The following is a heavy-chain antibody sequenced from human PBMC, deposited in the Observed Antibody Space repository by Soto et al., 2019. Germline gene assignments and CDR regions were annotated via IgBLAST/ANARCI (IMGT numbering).Heavy chain of an antibody. Sequence: QVQLVQSGAEVKKPGASVKVTCKASGYTFSSYGISWVRQAPGLGLEWMGWINGYNGNTNYAQKLQGRVTMTTDTSKSTAYMELRSLRSDDTAVYYCSRDRDGMEFDYWGQGSLVTVSS. D-gene: IGHD1-1*01. CDR2: INGYNGNT. V-gene: IGHV1-18*04. CDR1: GYTFSSYG. J-gene: IGHJ4*02. CDR3: SRDRDGMEFDY.